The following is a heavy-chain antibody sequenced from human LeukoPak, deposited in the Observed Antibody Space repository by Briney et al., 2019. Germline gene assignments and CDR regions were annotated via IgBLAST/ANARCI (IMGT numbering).Heavy chain of an antibody. Sequence: SETLSLTCAVYGGSFSGYYWSWIRQPPGKGLEWIGEINHSGSTNYNPSLKSRVTISVDTSKNQLSLKLSSVTAADTAVYYCARARTRYYYDSSGYYHKEYYGMDVWGQGTTVTVSS. V-gene: IGHV4-34*01. CDR2: INHSGST. CDR1: GGSFSGYY. D-gene: IGHD3-22*01. CDR3: ARARTRYYYDSSGYYHKEYYGMDV. J-gene: IGHJ6*02.